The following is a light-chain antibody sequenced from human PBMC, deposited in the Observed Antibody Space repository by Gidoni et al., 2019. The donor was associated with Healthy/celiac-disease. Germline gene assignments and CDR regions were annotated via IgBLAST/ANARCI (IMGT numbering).Light chain of an antibody. CDR3: QQSYSTPLT. CDR1: QSISSY. V-gene: IGKV1-39*01. J-gene: IGKJ4*01. Sequence: DIKITQSPSSLSASVGDRVTITCRASQSISSYLNWYQQKPGKAPKLLIYAASSLQIGVPSRFSGSGSGTDFTLTISSLQPEDFATYYCQQSYSTPLTFGGGTKVEIK. CDR2: AAS.